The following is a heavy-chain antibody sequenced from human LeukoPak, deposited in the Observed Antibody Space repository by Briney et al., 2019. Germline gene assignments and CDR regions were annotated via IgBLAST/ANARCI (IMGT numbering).Heavy chain of an antibody. CDR1: GFSFSGSA. J-gene: IGHJ3*02. D-gene: IGHD3-16*01. V-gene: IGHV3-73*01. CDR3: AKSQFGGVFDGFDI. Sequence: GGSLRLSCAASGFSFSGSAIHWVRQAPGKGLEWVGRIRGAGYSDAPAYVASVRGRFTISRDDSKSTAYLQMNSLKAEDTAVYYCAKSQFGGVFDGFDIWGQGTMVTVSS. CDR2: IRGAGYSDAP.